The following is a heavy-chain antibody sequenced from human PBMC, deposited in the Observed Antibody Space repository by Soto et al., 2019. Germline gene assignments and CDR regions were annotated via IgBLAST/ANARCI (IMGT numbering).Heavy chain of an antibody. D-gene: IGHD3-9*01. Sequence: QVQLQESGPGLVKPSGTLSLTCVITNGSISSSNWWSWVRQPPGKGLEWIGEIYHTGRTNYNPSLRSRVPMSIDQSNSRVSLRLISLTAADISVYYCVRDEAHYDILTGSSLGSAFDMWGQETMVTVSS. CDR1: NGSISSSNW. CDR2: IYHTGRT. V-gene: IGHV4-4*02. CDR3: VRDEAHYDILTGSSLGSAFDM. J-gene: IGHJ3*02.